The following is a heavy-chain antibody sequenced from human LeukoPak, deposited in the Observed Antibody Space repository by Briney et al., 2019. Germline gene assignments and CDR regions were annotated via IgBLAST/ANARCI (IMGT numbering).Heavy chain of an antibody. CDR2: ISSSSSTI. J-gene: IGHJ3*02. CDR3: ARAPLKARGYCSGGSCYEGAFDI. V-gene: IGHV3-48*04. CDR1: GFTFSSYS. D-gene: IGHD2-15*01. Sequence: GGSLRLSCAASGFTFSSYSMNWVRQAPGKGLEWVSYISSSSSTIYYADSVKGRFTISRDNAKNSLYLQMNSLRAEDTAVYYRARAPLKARGYCSGGSCYEGAFDIWGQGTMVTVSS.